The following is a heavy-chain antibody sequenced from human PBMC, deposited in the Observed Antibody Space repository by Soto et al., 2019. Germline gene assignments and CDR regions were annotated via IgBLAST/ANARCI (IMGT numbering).Heavy chain of an antibody. J-gene: IGHJ4*02. CDR1: GDSLTNNHW. CDR3: VRDSRTGCSSINCYMH. D-gene: IGHD2-15*01. Sequence: QLQLRESGPGLVQPSLTLSLTCDVSGDSLTNNHWWSWVRQAPGKGLEWIGEIWHTGRPNYNPSLKSRVAISIDKSKNQFSLKLSSVTAADTAVYYCVRDSRTGCSSINCYMHWGQGTLVTVSS. V-gene: IGHV4-4*02. CDR2: IWHTGRP.